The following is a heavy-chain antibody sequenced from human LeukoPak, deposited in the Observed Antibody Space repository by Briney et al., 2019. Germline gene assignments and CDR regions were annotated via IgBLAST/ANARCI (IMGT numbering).Heavy chain of an antibody. CDR3: ANLFGGWYGREVY. CDR2: ISYDGSNK. V-gene: IGHV3-30*04. D-gene: IGHD6-19*01. Sequence: PGGSLRLSCAVSGLTFSSYAMHWVRQAPGKGLEWVAVISYDGSNKYYADSVKGRFTISRDNSKNTLYLQMNSLRAEDTAVYYCANLFGGWYGREVYWGQGTLVTVSS. J-gene: IGHJ4*02. CDR1: GLTFSSYA.